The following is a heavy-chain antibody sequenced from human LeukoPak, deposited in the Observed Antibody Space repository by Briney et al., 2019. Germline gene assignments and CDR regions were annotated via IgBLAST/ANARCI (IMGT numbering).Heavy chain of an antibody. CDR1: GYTFTSYD. CDR2: MNPNSGNT. CDR3: ARGRDTVPTLDP. Sequence: GASVKVSCKASGYTFTSYDINWVRQATGQGLEWMGWMNPNSGNTGYAQKFQGRVTMTRNTSISTAYMELSSLRSEDTAVYYCARGRDTVPTLDPWGQGTLVTVSS. V-gene: IGHV1-8*01. J-gene: IGHJ5*02. D-gene: IGHD4-11*01.